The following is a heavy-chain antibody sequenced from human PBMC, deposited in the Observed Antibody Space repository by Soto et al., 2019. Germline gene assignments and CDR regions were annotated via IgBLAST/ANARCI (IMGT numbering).Heavy chain of an antibody. J-gene: IGHJ4*02. CDR1: GITISNYP. CDR3: VKDDGGYPSTAPH. CDR2: IRVGGDRK. V-gene: IGHV3-23*01. D-gene: IGHD3-22*01. Sequence: EVQLLESGGGVVQPGGSLRLSCAASGITISNYPMRWVRQAPGKGLDWVSGIRVGGDRKYYADSAKGRFTICKDISRNSLSLQLDSLGVEDTAVYFCVKDDGGYPSTAPHWGQGTRVTVSS.